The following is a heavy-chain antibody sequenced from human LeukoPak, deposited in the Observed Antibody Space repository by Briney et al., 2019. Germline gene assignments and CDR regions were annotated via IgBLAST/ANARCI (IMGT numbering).Heavy chain of an antibody. CDR1: GFTFSSYW. CDR2: IKQDGSEK. D-gene: IGHD3-3*01. CDR3: ARVSRIYYDFWSGYSPFDY. J-gene: IGHJ4*02. V-gene: IGHV3-7*01. Sequence: GGSLRLSCAASGFTFSSYWMSWVRQAPGKGLEWVANIKQDGSEKYYVDSVKGRFTISRDNAKNSLYLQMNSLRAEDTAAYYCARVSRIYYDFWSGYSPFDYWGQGTLVTVSS.